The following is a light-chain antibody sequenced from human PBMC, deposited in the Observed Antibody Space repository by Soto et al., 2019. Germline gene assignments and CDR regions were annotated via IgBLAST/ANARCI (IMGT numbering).Light chain of an antibody. V-gene: IGKV3-20*01. CDR2: GAS. CDR1: QSVSTNS. Sequence: EIVLTQSPDTLSLSPGERATLSCRASQSVSTNSLAWYQQKPGQAHRPLIYGASSRATGTPDGFSGSGSGTDFTLTISRLEPEDFAVYYCQQYGSSALTFGGGTKVEIK. J-gene: IGKJ4*01. CDR3: QQYGSSALT.